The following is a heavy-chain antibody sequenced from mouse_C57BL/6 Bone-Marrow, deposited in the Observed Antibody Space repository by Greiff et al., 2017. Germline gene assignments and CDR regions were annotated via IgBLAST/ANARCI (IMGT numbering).Heavy chain of an antibody. CDR2: IDPEDGDT. V-gene: IGHV14-1*01. CDR3: TAVITTDAMDY. D-gene: IGHD1-1*01. CDR1: GFNIKDYY. J-gene: IGHJ4*01. Sequence: VQLQQSGAELVRPGASVKLSCTASGFNIKDYYMHWVKQRPEQGLEWIGRIDPEDGDTEYAPKFQGKATMTADTSSNTAYLQLSSLTSEDTAVYYCTAVITTDAMDYWGQGTSVTVSS.